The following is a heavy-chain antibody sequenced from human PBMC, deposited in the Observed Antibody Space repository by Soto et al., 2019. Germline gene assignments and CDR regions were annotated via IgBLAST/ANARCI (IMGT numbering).Heavy chain of an antibody. CDR2: IYDGSNK. V-gene: IGHV3-30*18. CDR3: AQEVWSGPMDV. D-gene: IGHD3-3*01. J-gene: IGHJ6*02. Sequence: QVQLVESGGGVVQPGRSLRLSCAASGFTFSSYGMHWVRQAPGKGLEWVAVIYDGSNKSYADSVKGRFTISRDNSKNTVYLQMNSLRAEDTAVYYCAQEVWSGPMDVWGQGTTVTVSS. CDR1: GFTFSSYG.